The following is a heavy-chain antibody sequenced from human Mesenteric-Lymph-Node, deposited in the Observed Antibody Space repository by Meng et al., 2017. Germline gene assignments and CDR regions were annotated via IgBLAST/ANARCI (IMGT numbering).Heavy chain of an antibody. D-gene: IGHD3-3*01. J-gene: IGHJ4*02. CDR2: INPNNGDT. CDR1: GYVFTTYW. V-gene: IGHV1-2*02. CDR3: ARGIILRTAPCLDS. Sequence: ASVKVSCKASGYVFTTYWLHWIRQAPGQGPEWMGWINPNNGDTKFAQKFQGRVTMTRDTSINTAYTELSNLRSDDSAVYYFARGIILRTAPCLDSWGQGTLVTVSS.